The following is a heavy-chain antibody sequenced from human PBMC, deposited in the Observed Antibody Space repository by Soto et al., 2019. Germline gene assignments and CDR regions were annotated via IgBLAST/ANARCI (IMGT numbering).Heavy chain of an antibody. J-gene: IGHJ3*02. CDR1: GGSISSSSYY. Sequence: QLQLQESGPGLVKPSETLSLTCTVSGGSISSSSYYWGWIRQPPGKGLEWIGSIYYSGSTYYNPSLKSRVTLSVDTSKNQFSLKLSSVTAAETAVYYCARHGGVNAFDIWGQVTMVTVSS. D-gene: IGHD3-16*01. CDR2: IYYSGST. V-gene: IGHV4-39*01. CDR3: ARHGGVNAFDI.